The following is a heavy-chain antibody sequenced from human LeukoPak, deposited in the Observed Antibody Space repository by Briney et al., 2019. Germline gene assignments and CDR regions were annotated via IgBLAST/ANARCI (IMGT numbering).Heavy chain of an antibody. Sequence: SETLSLTCTVSGGSISSGGYYWSWIRQHPGKGLEWIGYIYYSGSTYYNPSLKSRVTISVDTSKNQFSLKLSSVTAADTAVYYCASQNSAFAGPDYWGQGTLVTVSS. CDR3: ASQNSAFAGPDY. CDR2: IYYSGST. D-gene: IGHD1-14*01. J-gene: IGHJ4*02. V-gene: IGHV4-31*03. CDR1: GGSISSGGYY.